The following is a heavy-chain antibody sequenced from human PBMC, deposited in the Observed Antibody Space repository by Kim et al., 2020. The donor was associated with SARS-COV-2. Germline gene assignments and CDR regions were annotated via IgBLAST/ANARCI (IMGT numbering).Heavy chain of an antibody. CDR1: GFTFSSYA. CDR3: AKEAGQWLVHSPFDY. CDR2: IWYDGSNK. J-gene: IGHJ4*02. V-gene: IGHV3-33*06. D-gene: IGHD6-19*01. Sequence: GGSLRLSCAASGFTFSSYAMHWVRQAPGKGLEWVAVIWYDGSNKYYADSVKGRFTISRDNSKNTLYLQMNSLRAEDTAVYYCAKEAGQWLVHSPFDYWGQGTLVTVSS.